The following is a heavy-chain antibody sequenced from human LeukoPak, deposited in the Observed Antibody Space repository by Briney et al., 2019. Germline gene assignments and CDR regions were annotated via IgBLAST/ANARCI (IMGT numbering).Heavy chain of an antibody. J-gene: IGHJ4*02. V-gene: IGHV4-34*01. CDR1: GGSFSGYY. Sequence: SETLSLTCAAYGGSFSGYYWSWIRQPPGKGLEWIGEIYHSGSTNYNPSLKSRVTISVDKSKNQFSLKLSSVTAADTAVYYCASLPTYYYDSSGYYLEGPADYWGQGTLVTVSS. CDR2: IYHSGST. CDR3: ASLPTYYYDSSGYYLEGPADY. D-gene: IGHD3-22*01.